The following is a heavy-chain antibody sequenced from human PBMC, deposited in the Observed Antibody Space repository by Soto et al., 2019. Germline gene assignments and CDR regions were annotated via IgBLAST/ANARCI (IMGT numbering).Heavy chain of an antibody. J-gene: IGHJ6*03. CDR2: IDSGGGTV. CDR3: ARDAGGDCDFWSCYSNYYMDV. Sequence: QVQLVESGGGSVKPGWSLRLSCEASGCTFNDYNMSWIRQAPGKWLECVSYIDSGGGTVFYADSVKGRFTISRENAKNSLYIHMNSLRAEDTAVYYCARDAGGDCDFWSCYSNYYMDVWGKGAKVTVSS. D-gene: IGHD3-3*01. CDR1: GCTFNDYN. V-gene: IGHV3-11*01.